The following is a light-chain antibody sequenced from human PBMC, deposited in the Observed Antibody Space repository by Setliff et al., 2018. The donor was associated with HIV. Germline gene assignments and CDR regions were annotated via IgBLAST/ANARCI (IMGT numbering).Light chain of an antibody. CDR3: CSYAGSYTLEI. J-gene: IGLJ2*01. CDR2: DVS. CDR1: SSGVGIYNY. Sequence: QSALAQPRSVSGSPGQSVTISCTGTSSGVGIYNYVSWYQHHPGKGPKLVIYDVSKRPSGVPDRFSGSKSGNTASLTISGLQAEDEADYYCCSYAGSYTLEIFGGGTKVTVL. V-gene: IGLV2-11*01.